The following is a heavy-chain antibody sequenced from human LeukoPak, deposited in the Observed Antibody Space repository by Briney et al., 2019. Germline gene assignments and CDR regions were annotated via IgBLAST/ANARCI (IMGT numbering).Heavy chain of an antibody. CDR1: GYSFTSYW. CDR2: IYPGDSDT. Sequence: GESLKISCKGSGYSFTSYWIGWVRQMPGKVLEWMGIIYPGDSDTRYSPSFQGQVTISADKSISTAYLQWSSLKASATAMYYCARHRDIVVENDAFDIWGQGTMVTVSS. D-gene: IGHD2-15*01. V-gene: IGHV5-51*01. CDR3: ARHRDIVVENDAFDI. J-gene: IGHJ3*02.